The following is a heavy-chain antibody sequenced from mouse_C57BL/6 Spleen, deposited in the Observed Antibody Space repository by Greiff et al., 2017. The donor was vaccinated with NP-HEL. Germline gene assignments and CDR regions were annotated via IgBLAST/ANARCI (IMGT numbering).Heavy chain of an antibody. CDR3: ALSYYGSSYWYYDV. J-gene: IGHJ1*03. CDR1: GYTFTTYP. D-gene: IGHD1-1*01. CDR2: FHPYNDAT. Sequence: QVQLQQSGAELVKPGASVKMSCKASGYTFTTYPIEWMKQNHGKSLEGIGNFHPYNDATKYIEKFKGKATLTVEKPSSTVYLELSRLPSDDSAVYYGALSYYGSSYWYYDVWGTGTTVTVSS. V-gene: IGHV1-47*01.